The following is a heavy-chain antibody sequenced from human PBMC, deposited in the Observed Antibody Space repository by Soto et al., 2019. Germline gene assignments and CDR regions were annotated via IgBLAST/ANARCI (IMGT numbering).Heavy chain of an antibody. J-gene: IGHJ4*02. Sequence: EVQLVESGGGLVQPGGSLRLSCAGSGFTFSSYWMSWVRQTPDKGLEWVAKIKQDGSAESYVDSVKGRVTISRDNARNSLSLQMDSLRAEDTAVYYCVRGPRKDTGYEYYFDYWGQATLVTVSS. V-gene: IGHV3-7*01. D-gene: IGHD5-12*01. CDR1: GFTFSSYW. CDR3: VRGPRKDTGYEYYFDY. CDR2: IKQDGSAE.